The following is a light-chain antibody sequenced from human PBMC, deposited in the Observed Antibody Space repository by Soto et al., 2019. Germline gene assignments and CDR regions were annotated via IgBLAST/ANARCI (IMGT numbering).Light chain of an antibody. J-gene: IGLJ2*01. V-gene: IGLV4-69*01. CDR1: SGHSSYA. CDR2: LNSDGSH. CDR3: QTWGTGIQV. Sequence: QLVLTQSPSASASLGASVKLTCTLSSGHSSYAIAWHQQQPEKGPRYLMKLNSDGSHNKGDGIPDRFSGSSSGAERYLPISRLPSEDEADYYCQTWGTGIQVFGGGTKLTVL.